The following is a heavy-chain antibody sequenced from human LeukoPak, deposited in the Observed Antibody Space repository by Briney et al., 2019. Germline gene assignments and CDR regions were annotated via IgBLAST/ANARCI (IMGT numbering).Heavy chain of an antibody. V-gene: IGHV1-18*01. Sequence: ASVKVSCKASGYTFTSYGISWVRQAPGQGLEWMGWISAYNGNTNYAQKLQGRVTMTTDTSTSTAYMELRSLRSDDTAVDYCARDRVGATTGPNDYWGQGTLVTVSS. CDR1: GYTFTSYG. D-gene: IGHD1-26*01. CDR3: ARDRVGATTGPNDY. CDR2: ISAYNGNT. J-gene: IGHJ4*02.